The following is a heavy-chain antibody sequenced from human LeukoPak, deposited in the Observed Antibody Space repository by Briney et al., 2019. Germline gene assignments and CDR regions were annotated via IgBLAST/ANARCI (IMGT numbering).Heavy chain of an antibody. CDR3: ARARHVVGGGFDY. D-gene: IGHD3-10*01. J-gene: IGHJ4*02. Sequence: GGSPRLSCAASGFTFSSYSMNWVRQAPGKGLEWVSSISSSSSYIYYADSVKGRFTISRDNAKNSLYLQMNSLRAEDTAVYYCARARHVVGGGFDYWGQGTLVTVSS. CDR2: ISSSSSYI. CDR1: GFTFSSYS. V-gene: IGHV3-21*01.